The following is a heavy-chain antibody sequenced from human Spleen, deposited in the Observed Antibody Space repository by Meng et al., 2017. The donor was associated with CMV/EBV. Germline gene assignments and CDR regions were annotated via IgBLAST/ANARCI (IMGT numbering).Heavy chain of an antibody. CDR1: GFSISNDY. Sequence: GESLKISCAASGFSISNDYMTWVRQAPGRGPEWVSVIYAGDSTFHANSVKGRFTISRDNAKNSLYLQMNSLRAEDTAVYYCAREWERCSSTSCGYYWGQGTLVTVSS. D-gene: IGHD2-2*01. CDR2: IYAGDST. V-gene: IGHV3-53*01. J-gene: IGHJ4*02. CDR3: AREWERCSSTSCGYY.